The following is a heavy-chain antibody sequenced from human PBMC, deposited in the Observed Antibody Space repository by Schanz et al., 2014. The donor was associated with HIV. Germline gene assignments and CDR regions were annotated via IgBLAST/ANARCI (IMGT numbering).Heavy chain of an antibody. V-gene: IGHV3-21*01. CDR2: ISSSGRYI. CDR1: GFTFSRYT. D-gene: IGHD2-21*02. CDR3: ARETRSCGGDCYPLDY. Sequence: EVQLVESGGNLVKPGGSLRLSCAASGFTFSRYTMNWVRQAPGKGLEWVASISSSGRYIFYADSMKGRFAISRDNAKNSLYLQMNSLRPEDTAVYYCARETRSCGGDCYPLDYWGQGTLVTVSS. J-gene: IGHJ4*02.